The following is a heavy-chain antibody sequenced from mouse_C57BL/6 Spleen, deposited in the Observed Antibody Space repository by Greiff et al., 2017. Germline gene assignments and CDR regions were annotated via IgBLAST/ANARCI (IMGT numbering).Heavy chain of an antibody. D-gene: IGHD3-2*02. CDR1: GYTFTSYW. V-gene: IGHV1-53*01. J-gene: IGHJ2*01. CDR2: INPSNGGT. Sequence: QVQLKQPGTELVKPGASVKLSCKASGYTFTSYWMHWVKQRPGQGLEWIGNINPSNGGTNYNEKFKSKATLTVDKSSSTAYMQLSSLTSEDSAVYYCARQLRLKEYYFDYWGQGTTLTVSS. CDR3: ARQLRLKEYYFDY.